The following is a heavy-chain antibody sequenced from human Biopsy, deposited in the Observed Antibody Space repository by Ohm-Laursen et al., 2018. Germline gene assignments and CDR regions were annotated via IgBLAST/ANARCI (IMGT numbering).Heavy chain of an antibody. CDR1: GYTFTSHD. Sequence: ASVKVSCNASGYTFTSHDINWVRQATGQGLEWMGWMSPNTGNTVYAQRFQDRVTMTSDTSTGTAYMELTSPTSDDMAVYFCARWETTLGRSLDSWGQGTLVAVSS. D-gene: IGHD1-26*01. J-gene: IGHJ4*02. CDR3: ARWETTLGRSLDS. V-gene: IGHV1-8*01. CDR2: MSPNTGNT.